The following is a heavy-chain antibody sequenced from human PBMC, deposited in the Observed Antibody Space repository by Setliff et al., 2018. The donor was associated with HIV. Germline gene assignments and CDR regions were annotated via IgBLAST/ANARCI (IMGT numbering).Heavy chain of an antibody. CDR3: ARVANSRGYSYDFDS. D-gene: IGHD5-18*01. V-gene: IGHV3-7*03. Sequence: PGGSLRLSCAASGFTLSSHWMSWVRQAPGKGLEWVANIKQDGSEKYYVDSVKGRFTISRDNAKNSLYLQMNSLRAEDTAVYYCARVANSRGYSYDFDSWGQGTLVTVSS. CDR2: IKQDGSEK. CDR1: GFTLSSHW. J-gene: IGHJ4*02.